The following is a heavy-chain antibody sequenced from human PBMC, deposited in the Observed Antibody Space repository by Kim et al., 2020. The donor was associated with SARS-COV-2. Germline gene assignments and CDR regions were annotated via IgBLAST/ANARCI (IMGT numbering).Heavy chain of an antibody. V-gene: IGHV3-20*04. CDR1: GFTFDDYG. J-gene: IGHJ6*02. CDR2: INWNGGST. CDR3: ARFPYYDILTGYPREDYGMDV. Sequence: GGSLRLSCAASGFTFDDYGMSWVRQAPGKGLEWVSGINWNGGSTGYADSVKGRFTISRDNAKNSLYLQMNSLRAEDTALYYCARFPYYDILTGYPREDYGMDVWGQGTTVTVSS. D-gene: IGHD3-9*01.